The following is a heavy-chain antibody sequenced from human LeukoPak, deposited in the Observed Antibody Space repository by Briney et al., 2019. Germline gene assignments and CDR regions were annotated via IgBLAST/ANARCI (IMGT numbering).Heavy chain of an antibody. CDR3: ARAAAGSDY. Sequence: SGGSLRLSCAASGFTFSSYAMNWVRQAPGKGLEWVAVISYDGSNKHYADSVKGRFTISRDNSKNTLYLQMNSLRAEDTAVYYCARAAAGSDYWSQGTLVTVSS. J-gene: IGHJ4*02. D-gene: IGHD6-13*01. CDR1: GFTFSSYA. V-gene: IGHV3-30*14. CDR2: ISYDGSNK.